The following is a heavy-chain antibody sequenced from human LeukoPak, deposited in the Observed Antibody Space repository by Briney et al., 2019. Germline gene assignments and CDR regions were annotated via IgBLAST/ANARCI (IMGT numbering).Heavy chain of an antibody. CDR3: ARHYCSSTSCQAFDI. D-gene: IGHD2-2*01. CDR2: VNHSGST. CDR1: GGSFSGYY. V-gene: IGHV4-34*01. J-gene: IGHJ3*02. Sequence: SGTLSLTCAVYGGSFSGYYWTWIRQPPGKGLEWIGEVNHSGSTNYNPSLKSRVTISVDTSKNQFSLKLSSVTAADTAVYYCARHYCSSTSCQAFDIWGQGTMVTVSS.